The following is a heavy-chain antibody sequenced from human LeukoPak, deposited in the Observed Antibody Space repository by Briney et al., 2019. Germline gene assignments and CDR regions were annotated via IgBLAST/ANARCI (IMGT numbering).Heavy chain of an antibody. Sequence: GRSLRLSCAASGFTFSSYGMHWVRQAPGKGLEWVAVIWYDGSNKYYADSVKGRFTISRDNSKNTLYLQMNSLRAEDTAVYYCARGVVVAAYVLDYWGQGTLVTVSS. D-gene: IGHD2-15*01. V-gene: IGHV3-33*01. CDR1: GFTFSSYG. CDR2: IWYDGSNK. CDR3: ARGVVVAAYVLDY. J-gene: IGHJ4*02.